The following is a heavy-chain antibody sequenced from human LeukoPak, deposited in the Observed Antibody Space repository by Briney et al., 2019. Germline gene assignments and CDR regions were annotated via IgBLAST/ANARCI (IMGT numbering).Heavy chain of an antibody. J-gene: IGHJ4*02. CDR3: ARYYGGNSYYFDY. CDR2: IDPSDSYT. D-gene: IGHD4-23*01. Sequence: GESLKISCKSSGYSFTSYWISWVRQMPGKGLEWMGRIDPSDSYTNYSPSFQGHVTISADKSISTAYLQWSSLKASDTAMYYCARYYGGNSYYFDYWGQGTLVTVSS. V-gene: IGHV5-10-1*01. CDR1: GYSFTSYW.